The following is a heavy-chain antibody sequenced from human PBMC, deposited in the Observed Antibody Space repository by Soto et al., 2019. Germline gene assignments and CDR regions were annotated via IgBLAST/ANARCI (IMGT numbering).Heavy chain of an antibody. D-gene: IGHD3-22*01. J-gene: IGHJ3*02. CDR3: ARDLTMKEGAFDI. CDR2: INPNSGGT. Sequence: EASVKVSCKASGYTFTGYYMHWVRRAPGQGLEWMGWINPNSGGTNYAQKFQGWVTMTRDTSISTAYMELSRLRSDDTAVYYCARDLTMKEGAFDIWGQGTMVTVSS. CDR1: GYTFTGYY. V-gene: IGHV1-2*04.